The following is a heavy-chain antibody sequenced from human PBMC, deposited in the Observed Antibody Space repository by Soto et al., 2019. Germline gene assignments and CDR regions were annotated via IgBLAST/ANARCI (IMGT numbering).Heavy chain of an antibody. CDR1: GFTFSTYA. CDR3: AKDDSSSLGMDV. V-gene: IGHV3-23*01. J-gene: IGHJ6*02. D-gene: IGHD3-22*01. Sequence: EVQLLESGGGLVQPGGSLRLSCAASGFTFSTYAMSWVRQAPGQGLEWVSSISGSGRNTYYTDSVKGRFAISRDNSRNTLFLQMSILRAEYTAVYYCAKDDSSSLGMDVWGQGTTVTVSS. CDR2: ISGSGRNT.